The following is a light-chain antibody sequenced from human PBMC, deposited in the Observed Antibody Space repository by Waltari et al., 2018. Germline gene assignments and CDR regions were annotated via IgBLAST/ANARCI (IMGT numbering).Light chain of an antibody. V-gene: IGLV2-11*01. CDR1: SSDVGGYNY. Sequence: QSALTQPRSVSGSPGQSVTISCTGTSSDVGGYNYVSCHKQHPGEVPKLMIYDVTTRPSGVPARFSGSQTGNTASLTISGLQAEDEADYYCCSYAQTYTLIFGGGTKVTVL. CDR2: DVT. CDR3: CSYAQTYTLI. J-gene: IGLJ2*01.